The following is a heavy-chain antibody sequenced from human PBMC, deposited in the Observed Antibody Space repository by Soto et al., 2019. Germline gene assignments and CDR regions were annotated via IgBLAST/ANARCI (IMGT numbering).Heavy chain of an antibody. CDR1: GYSFTSYW. J-gene: IGHJ3*02. V-gene: IGHV5-51*01. Sequence: GESLKISCKGSGYSFTSYWIGWVRQMPGKGLEWMGIIYPGDSDTRYSPSFQGQVTISADKSISTAYLQWSSLKASDTAMYYCARHPAFWGSYRPLRAFDIWGQGTMVTVSS. CDR3: ARHPAFWGSYRPLRAFDI. D-gene: IGHD3-16*02. CDR2: IYPGDSDT.